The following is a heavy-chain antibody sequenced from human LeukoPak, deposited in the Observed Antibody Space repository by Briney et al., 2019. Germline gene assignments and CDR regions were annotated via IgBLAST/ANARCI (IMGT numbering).Heavy chain of an antibody. CDR3: ARGSPTDAFDI. V-gene: IGHV4-30-4*01. J-gene: IGHJ3*02. CDR2: IYYSGST. Sequence: SETLSLTCTVSGGSISSGDYYWSWIRQPPGKGLEWIGYIYYSGSTHYNPSLKSRVTISVDTSKNQFSLKLSSVTAADTAVYYCARGSPTDAFDIWGQGTMVTVSS. CDR1: GGSISSGDYY.